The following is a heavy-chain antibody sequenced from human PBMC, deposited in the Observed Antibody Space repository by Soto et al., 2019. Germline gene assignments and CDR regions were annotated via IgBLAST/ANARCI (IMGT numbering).Heavy chain of an antibody. J-gene: IGHJ6*02. D-gene: IGHD2-2*01. Sequence: ASVKVSCKASGYTFTGYYMQWVRQAPGQGLEWMGWINPNSGGTNYAQKFQGRVTMTRDTSISTAYMELSRLRSDDTAVYYCARGGGYCSSTSCPLYYYYYGMDVWGQGTTVTVYS. CDR3: ARGGGYCSSTSCPLYYYYYGMDV. CDR2: INPNSGGT. CDR1: GYTFTGYY. V-gene: IGHV1-2*02.